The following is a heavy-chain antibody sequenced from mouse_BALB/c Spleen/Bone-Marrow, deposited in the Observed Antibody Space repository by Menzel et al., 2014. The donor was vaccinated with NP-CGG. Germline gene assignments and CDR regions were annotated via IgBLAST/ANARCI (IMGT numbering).Heavy chain of an antibody. J-gene: IGHJ3*01. Sequence: VQLQQSGAELVKPGASVKLSCTASGFNIKDTYMHWVKQRPEQGLEWIGRIDPANGNTKYDPKFQGKATITADTSSNTAYLQLSSLTSEDTAVYYCALYYYGSSLDAYWIQGTLVTGSA. CDR3: ALYYYGSSLDAY. CDR1: GFNIKDTY. V-gene: IGHV14-3*02. D-gene: IGHD1-1*01. CDR2: IDPANGNT.